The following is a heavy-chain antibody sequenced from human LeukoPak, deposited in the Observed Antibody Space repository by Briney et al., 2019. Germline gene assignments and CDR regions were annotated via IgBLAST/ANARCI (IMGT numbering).Heavy chain of an antibody. V-gene: IGHV3-15*01. CDR3: TLPWGSGSYYVY. Sequence: GGSLRLSCAASGFTFSNAWLNWVRQAPGKGLEWVGHIKSKTDGGTTDYAAPVKGRFTISRDDSKNTLFLQMNSLKTEDTAVYYCTLPWGSGSYYVYWGQGTLVTVSS. J-gene: IGHJ4*02. D-gene: IGHD3-10*01. CDR1: GFTFSNAW. CDR2: IKSKTDGGTT.